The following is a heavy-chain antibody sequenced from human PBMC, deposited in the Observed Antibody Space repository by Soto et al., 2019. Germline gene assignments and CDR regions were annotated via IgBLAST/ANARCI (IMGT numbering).Heavy chain of an antibody. J-gene: IGHJ6*02. Sequence: LRLSCAASGFRFDDYNIHWVRQAPGKGLEWVSLITWNGGNSYYADSVKGRFTISRDGTTESVSLQMTSLKREDTGLYFCARETLSYGSALDVWGQGTTVTVSS. CDR2: ITWNGGNS. CDR3: ARETLSYGSALDV. V-gene: IGHV3-43*01. CDR1: GFRFDDYN. D-gene: IGHD3-16*01.